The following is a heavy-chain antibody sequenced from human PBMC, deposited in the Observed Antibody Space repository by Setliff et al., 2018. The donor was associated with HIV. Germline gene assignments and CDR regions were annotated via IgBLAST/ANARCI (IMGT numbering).Heavy chain of an antibody. Sequence: PSETLSLTCAAYGGSFSGYYWSWIRQPPGKGLEWIGEINHSGSTNYNPSLKSRVTISVDTSKNQFSLKLSSVTAADTAVYYCARGPYDYFDYWGQGTLVTVSS. CDR3: ARGPYDYFDY. CDR1: GGSFSGYY. D-gene: IGHD4-17*01. CDR2: INHSGST. V-gene: IGHV4-34*01. J-gene: IGHJ4*02.